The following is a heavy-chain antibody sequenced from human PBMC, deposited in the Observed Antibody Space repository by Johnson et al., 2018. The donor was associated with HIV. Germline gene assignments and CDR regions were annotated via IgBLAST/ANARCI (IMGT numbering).Heavy chain of an antibody. D-gene: IGHD2-2*01. CDR2: ISYDGSNK. CDR1: GFTFSGSA. J-gene: IGHJ3*02. CDR3: ARVAPAHDAFDI. Sequence: QVQLVESGGGLVQPGGSLKLSCAASGFTFSGSAMHWVRQAPGKGLEWVAVISYDGSNKYYADSVKGRFTISRDNSKNTLYLQMNSLRAEDTAVYYCARVAPAHDAFDIWGQGTMVTVSS. V-gene: IGHV3-30*04.